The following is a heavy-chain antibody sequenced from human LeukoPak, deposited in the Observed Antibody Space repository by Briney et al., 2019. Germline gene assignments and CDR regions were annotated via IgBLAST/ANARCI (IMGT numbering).Heavy chain of an antibody. J-gene: IGHJ4*02. V-gene: IGHV3-23*01. CDR1: GFTFSNYA. D-gene: IGHD2-15*01. CDR3: AKAPVTSCRGAFCYPLDS. CDR2: ISGSGGST. Sequence: ESGGSLRLSCAASGFTFSNYAMSWVRQAPGKGLEWVSAISGSGGSTYYADSVKGRFTISRDNSKNTLYLQMNSLRAEDTAVYYCAKAPVTSCRGAFCYPLDSWGQGTLITVSS.